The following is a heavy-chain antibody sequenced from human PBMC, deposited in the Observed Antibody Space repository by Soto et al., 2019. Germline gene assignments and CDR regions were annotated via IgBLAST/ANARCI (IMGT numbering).Heavy chain of an antibody. CDR3: ARAHERPYEVVPPEC. Sequence: QVQLVQSGAEVKKPGSSVKVSCKASGGTFSSYAISWVRQAPGQGLEWMGGIIPIFGTANYAQKFQGRVTITADESTCTAYMELSSLRSEDTAVYYCARAHERPYEVVPPECWCQGTLVAVCS. J-gene: IGHJ4*02. CDR2: IIPIFGTA. CDR1: GGTFSSYA. V-gene: IGHV1-69*01. D-gene: IGHD5-12*01.